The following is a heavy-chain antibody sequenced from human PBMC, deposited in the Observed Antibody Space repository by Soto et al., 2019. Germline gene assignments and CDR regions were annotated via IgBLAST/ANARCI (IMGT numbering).Heavy chain of an antibody. CDR1: GGSFSGYY. J-gene: IGHJ6*02. CDR2: LYYRGST. V-gene: IGHV4-39*01. CDR3: ARQPLAYYGMDV. Sequence: SETLSLTCAVYGGSFSGYYWGWIRQPPGKGLEWIGTLYYRGSTYYNPSLKSRVTISVDTSKNQFSLKLKSVTAADTAVYFCARQPLAYYGMDVWGQGTTVTVSS.